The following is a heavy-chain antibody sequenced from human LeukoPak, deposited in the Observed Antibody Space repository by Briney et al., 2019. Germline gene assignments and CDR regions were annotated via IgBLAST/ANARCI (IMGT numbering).Heavy chain of an antibody. CDR2: INPNSGGT. D-gene: IGHD2-2*02. CDR3: ARRYYSSTSCYRYFDY. CDR1: GYTFTGYY. Sequence: GASVKVSCKASGYTFTGYYMHWVRQAPGQGLEWMGWINPNSGGTNYAQKFQGRVTMTRDTAISTAYMELSRLRSDDTAVYYCARRYYSSTSCYRYFDYWGQGTLVTVSS. J-gene: IGHJ4*02. V-gene: IGHV1-2*02.